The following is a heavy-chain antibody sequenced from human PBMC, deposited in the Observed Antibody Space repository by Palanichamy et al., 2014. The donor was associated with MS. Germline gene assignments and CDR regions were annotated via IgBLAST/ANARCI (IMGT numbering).Heavy chain of an antibody. CDR3: TRREGTSGCLHFDS. Sequence: LQMQESGPGLVKPSETLSLTCTVSGGSVSSCTCYWAWIRQAPGKGLEWIGSIYDNGNTHYNPSLKSRVTISLGTSKNQFSLKLSSVTAADTAVYYCTRREGTSGCLHFDSWGQGTLVAVSS. D-gene: IGHD6-19*01. CDR1: GGSVSSCTCY. CDR2: IYDNGNT. J-gene: IGHJ4*02. V-gene: IGHV4-39*01.